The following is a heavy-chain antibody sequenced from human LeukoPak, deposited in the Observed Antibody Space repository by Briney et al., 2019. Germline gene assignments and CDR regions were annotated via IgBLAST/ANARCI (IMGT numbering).Heavy chain of an antibody. CDR3: ARDFRLGELSLYEYYFDY. CDR1: GYTFTSYG. J-gene: IGHJ4*02. CDR2: ISAYNGNT. Sequence: ASVKVSCKASGYTFTSYGISWVRQAPGQGLEWMGWISAYNGNTNYAQKLRGRVTMTTDTSTSTAYMELRSLRSDDTAVYYCARDFRLGELSLYEYYFDYWGQGTLVTVSS. D-gene: IGHD3-16*02. V-gene: IGHV1-18*04.